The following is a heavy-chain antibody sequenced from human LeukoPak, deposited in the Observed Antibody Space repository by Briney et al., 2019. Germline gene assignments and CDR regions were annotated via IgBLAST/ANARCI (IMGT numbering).Heavy chain of an antibody. CDR3: ARDNDSRDPPHFDY. D-gene: IGHD3-16*01. J-gene: IGHJ4*02. CDR1: GFSFSSYG. Sequence: GGSLRLSCAGSGFSFSSYGMHWVRQAPGKGLEWMAFIRSDGSNKYYADSVKGRFTISRDNAKNSLYLQMNSLRAEDTAVYYCARDNDSRDPPHFDYWGQGTLVTVSS. V-gene: IGHV3-30*02. CDR2: IRSDGSNK.